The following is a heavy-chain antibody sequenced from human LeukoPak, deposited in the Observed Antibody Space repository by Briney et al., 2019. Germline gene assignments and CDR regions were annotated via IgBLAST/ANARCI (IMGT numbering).Heavy chain of an antibody. D-gene: IGHD5-18*01. CDR2: INSDXSST. V-gene: IGHV3-74*01. Sequence: INSDXSSTSYADXXXXXXXXSRDNXXNTLYLQMNSXRXEDTAVYYCARVGRYSYGGFDYWGQGTLVTVSS. J-gene: IGHJ4*02. CDR3: ARVGRYSYGGFDY.